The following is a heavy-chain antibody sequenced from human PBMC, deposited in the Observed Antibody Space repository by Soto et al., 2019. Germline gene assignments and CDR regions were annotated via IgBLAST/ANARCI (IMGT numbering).Heavy chain of an antibody. V-gene: IGHV5-10-1*01. Sequence: GESLKISCEGSEYSFADYWISWGRQMPGKGLEGRGRIDPSDSYTNYSPSFQGHVTISADKSISTAYLQWSSLKASDSAMYYCARHGTGRDYYDSSGRGYYGMDVWGQGTTVTVSS. J-gene: IGHJ6*02. CDR2: IDPSDSYT. CDR1: EYSFADYW. D-gene: IGHD3-22*01. CDR3: ARHGTGRDYYDSSGRGYYGMDV.